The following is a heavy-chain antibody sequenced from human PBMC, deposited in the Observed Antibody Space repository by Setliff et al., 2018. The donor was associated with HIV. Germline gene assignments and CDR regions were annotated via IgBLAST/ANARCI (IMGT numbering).Heavy chain of an antibody. CDR3: AGSRGYFVQAG. CDR2: INQDGSQA. Sequence: HPGGSLRLSCAASGFTFSSYWMSWVRQAPGKGLEWVANINQDGSQAYYLDSVRGRFTIYRHNAENSLFLQMDSLRAEDTAVYYCAGSRGYFVQAGWGQGTLVTVSS. CDR1: GFTFSSYW. V-gene: IGHV3-7*01. D-gene: IGHD3-22*01. J-gene: IGHJ4*02.